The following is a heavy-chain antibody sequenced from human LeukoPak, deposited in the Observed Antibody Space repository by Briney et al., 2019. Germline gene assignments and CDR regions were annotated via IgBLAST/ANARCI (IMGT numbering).Heavy chain of an antibody. J-gene: IGHJ5*02. V-gene: IGHV4-38-2*02. Sequence: PSETLSLTCTVSGGSISSYYWGWIRQPPGKGLEWIGSIYHSGSTYYNPSLKSRVTISVDTSKNQFSLKLSSVTAADTAVYYCARVYFDWLLLGGWFDPWGQGTLVTVSS. CDR3: ARVYFDWLLLGGWFDP. CDR2: IYHSGST. CDR1: GGSISSYY. D-gene: IGHD3-9*01.